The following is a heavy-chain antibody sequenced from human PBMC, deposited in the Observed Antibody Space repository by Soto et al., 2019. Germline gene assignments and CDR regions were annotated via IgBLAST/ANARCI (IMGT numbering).Heavy chain of an antibody. D-gene: IGHD4-17*01. Sequence: EVPLVESGGGLVQPGGSLRLSCAASGFTFSDHYMDWVRQAPGKGLEWVGRTRNKANSYTTEYAASVKGRFTISRDDSKNSLYLQMNSLKTEDKAVYYCARENGDYYYYYGMDVWGQGTTVTVSS. CDR1: GFTFSDHY. CDR3: ARENGDYYYYYGMDV. J-gene: IGHJ6*02. CDR2: TRNKANSYTT. V-gene: IGHV3-72*01.